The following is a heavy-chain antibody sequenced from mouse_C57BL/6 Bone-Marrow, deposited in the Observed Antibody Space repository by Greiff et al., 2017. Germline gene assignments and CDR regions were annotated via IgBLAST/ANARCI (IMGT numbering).Heavy chain of an antibody. CDR1: GYTFTSYW. D-gene: IGHD1-1*01. Sequence: QVQLQQPGAELVMPGASVKLSCKASGYTFTSYWMHWVKQRPGQGLEWIGEIDPYDSYTNYNQKFKGKSTLTVDKSSSTAYMQLSSLTSEDSAVYYCATSYYYGYFDYWGQGTTLTVSS. V-gene: IGHV1-69*01. CDR3: ATSYYYGYFDY. CDR2: IDPYDSYT. J-gene: IGHJ2*01.